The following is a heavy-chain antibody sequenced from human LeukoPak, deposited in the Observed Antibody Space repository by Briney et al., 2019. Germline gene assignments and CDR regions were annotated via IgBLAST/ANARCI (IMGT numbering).Heavy chain of an antibody. CDR3: AKGTRLLYYYDSSGYGGGY. J-gene: IGHJ4*02. CDR2: ISGSGGST. CDR1: GFTFSSYA. Sequence: GGSLRLSCAASGFTFSSYAMSWVRQAPGKGLEWVSAISGSGGSTYYADSVKGRFTISRDNSKNTLYLQMNSLRAEDTAVYYCAKGTRLLYYYDSSGYGGGYWGQGTLVTVSS. D-gene: IGHD3-22*01. V-gene: IGHV3-23*01.